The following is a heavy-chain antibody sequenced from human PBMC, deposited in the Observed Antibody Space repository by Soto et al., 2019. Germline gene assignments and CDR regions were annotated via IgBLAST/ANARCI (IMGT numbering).Heavy chain of an antibody. Sequence: SETLSLTCGVSGGTVASSHWWSWVRQSPGRGLEWIGNVYHTGDTNFSPSLQSRVTFSVDKSNNQFSLRLTSVTAADTAVYFCAREIVTAGGNNYFDPWGPGTLVTVSS. CDR1: GGTVASSHW. V-gene: IGHV4-4*02. CDR3: AREIVTAGGNNYFDP. CDR2: VYHTGDT. J-gene: IGHJ5*02. D-gene: IGHD2-21*02.